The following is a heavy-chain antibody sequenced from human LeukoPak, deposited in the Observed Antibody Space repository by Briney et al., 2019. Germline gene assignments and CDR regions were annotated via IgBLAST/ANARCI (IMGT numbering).Heavy chain of an antibody. CDR2: INHIGYT. D-gene: IGHD2-21*02. CDR3: TRMTAGHDY. J-gene: IGHJ4*02. Sequence: SETLSLTCAVSGVSFDDYYWSWVRQTPGKGLEWIGEINHIGYTNDSPSLKSRVTLSIDTSRKQFSLNLRSVTVADTGIYYCTRMTAGHDYWGQGTLVTVPS. CDR1: GVSFDDYY. V-gene: IGHV4-34*01.